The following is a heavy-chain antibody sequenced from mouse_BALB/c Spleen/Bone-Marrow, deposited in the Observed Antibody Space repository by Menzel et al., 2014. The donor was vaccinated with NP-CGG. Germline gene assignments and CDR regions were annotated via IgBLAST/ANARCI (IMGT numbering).Heavy chain of an antibody. CDR2: INPSTGYT. CDR3: ARRGDSSGYPFAY. J-gene: IGHJ3*01. CDR1: GYTFTSYW. V-gene: IGHV1-7*01. Sequence: QVQLKQSGAELAEPGASVKMSCKASGYTFTSYWMHWVKQRPGQGLEWIGYINPSTGYTEHNQRFKDKATLTADKSSSTAYMQLSSLTSEDSAVYYCARRGDSSGYPFAYWGQGTLVTVSA. D-gene: IGHD3-2*01.